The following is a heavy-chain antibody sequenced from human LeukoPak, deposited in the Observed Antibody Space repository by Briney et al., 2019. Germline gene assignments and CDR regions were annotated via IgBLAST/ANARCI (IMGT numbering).Heavy chain of an antibody. CDR3: ARGRPWHSSSSLGY. V-gene: IGHV4-34*01. Sequence: PSETLSLTCAVYGGSFSGYYWSWIRQPPGKGLEWIGEINHSGSTNYNPSLKSRVTISVDTSKNQFSLKLSSVTAADTAVYYCARGRPWHSSSSLGYWGQGTLVTVSS. CDR1: GGSFSGYY. J-gene: IGHJ4*02. D-gene: IGHD6-13*01. CDR2: INHSGST.